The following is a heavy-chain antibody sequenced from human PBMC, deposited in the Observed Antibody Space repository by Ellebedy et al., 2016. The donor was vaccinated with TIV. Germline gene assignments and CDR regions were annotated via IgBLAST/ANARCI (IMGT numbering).Heavy chain of an antibody. CDR3: ARDFENTRGVRGVVLQGMDV. J-gene: IGHJ6*02. Sequence: SETLSLXXTVSGGSITNHYWTWIRQPAGEGLEWIGRIHSNVNTDYNPSLKSRVTMSVDTSKNQVSLKLSSVTAADTAVYYCARDFENTRGVRGVVLQGMDVWGLGTTVTVSS. CDR2: IHSNVNT. V-gene: IGHV4-4*07. CDR1: GGSITNHY. D-gene: IGHD3-10*01.